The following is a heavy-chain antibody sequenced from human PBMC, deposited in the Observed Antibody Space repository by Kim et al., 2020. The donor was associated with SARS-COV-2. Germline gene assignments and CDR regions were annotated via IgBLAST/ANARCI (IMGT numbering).Heavy chain of an antibody. CDR1: GGSFSGYY. D-gene: IGHD2-2*01. V-gene: IGHV4-34*01. Sequence: SETLSLTCAVYGGSFSGYYWSWIRQPPGKGLEWIGEINHSGSTNYNPSLKSRVTISVDTSKNQFSLKLSSVTAADTAVYYCARGSPVGGCSSTSCYWFDYWGQGTLVTVSS. J-gene: IGHJ4*02. CDR3: ARGSPVGGCSSTSCYWFDY. CDR2: INHSGST.